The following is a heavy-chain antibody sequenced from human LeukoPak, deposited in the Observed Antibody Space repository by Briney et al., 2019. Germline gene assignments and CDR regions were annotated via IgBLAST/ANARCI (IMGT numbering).Heavy chain of an antibody. Sequence: GGSLRLSCAASGFTISSYSMNWVRQAPGKGLEWVSSISSSSSYIYYADSVKGRFTISRDNSKNTLYLQMNSLRAEDTAVYYCAKDGRAVAGTNPYYFDYWGQGTLVTVSS. J-gene: IGHJ4*02. CDR3: AKDGRAVAGTNPYYFDY. CDR1: GFTISSYS. D-gene: IGHD6-19*01. V-gene: IGHV3-21*01. CDR2: ISSSSSYI.